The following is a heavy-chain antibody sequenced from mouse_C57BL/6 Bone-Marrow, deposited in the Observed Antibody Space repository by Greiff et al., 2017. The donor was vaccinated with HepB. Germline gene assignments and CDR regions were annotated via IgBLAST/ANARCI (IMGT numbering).Heavy chain of an antibody. D-gene: IGHD2-1*01. V-gene: IGHV5-17*01. CDR1: GFTFSDYG. J-gene: IGHJ2*01. CDR3: ARGNYVNYGY. CDR2: ISSGSSTI. Sequence: DVLLVESGGGLVKPGGSLKLSCAASGFTFSDYGMHWVRQAPEKGLEWVAYISSGSSTIYYADTVKGRFTISRDNAKNTLFLQMTSLRSEDTAKYYCARGNYVNYGYWGQGTTLTVSS.